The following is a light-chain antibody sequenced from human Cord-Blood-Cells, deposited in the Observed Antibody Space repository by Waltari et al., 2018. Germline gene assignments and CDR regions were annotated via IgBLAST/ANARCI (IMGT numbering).Light chain of an antibody. V-gene: IGKV1-39*01. J-gene: IGKJ2*01. CDR1: QSISSY. Sequence: DIQMTQSPSSLSASVGDRVTISCRARQSISSYLNWDQQKPGKVPKLLIYAASSLQSGVPSRFSGSGSGTDFTLTISSLQPEDFATYYCQQSYSTPYTFGQGTKLEIK. CDR3: QQSYSTPYT. CDR2: AAS.